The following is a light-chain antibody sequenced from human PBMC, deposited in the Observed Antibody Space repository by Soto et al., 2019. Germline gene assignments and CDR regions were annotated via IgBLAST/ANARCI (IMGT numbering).Light chain of an antibody. J-gene: IGKJ1*01. CDR2: DAS. CDR1: QSVSSY. CDR3: QQYNDWPPWT. V-gene: IGKV3-11*01. Sequence: EIVLTQSPVTLSLSPGERATLSCRASQSVSSYLAWYQQKPGQAPRLLIYDASNRATGIPDRFSGSGSETEFTLTISSLQSEDFAVYYCQQYNDWPPWTFGQGTKVDIK.